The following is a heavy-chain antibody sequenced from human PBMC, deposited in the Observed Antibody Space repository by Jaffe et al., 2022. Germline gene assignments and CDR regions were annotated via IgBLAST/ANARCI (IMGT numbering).Heavy chain of an antibody. Sequence: QVQLQESGPGLVKPSETLSLTCTVSGGSVSSGSYYWSWIRQPPGKGLEWIGYIYYSGSTNYNPSLKSRVTISVDTSKNQFSLKLSSVTAADTAVYYCARDSSGWSNGGGYWGQGTLVTVSS. CDR2: IYYSGST. D-gene: IGHD6-19*01. CDR3: ARDSSGWSNGGGY. V-gene: IGHV4-61*01. J-gene: IGHJ4*02. CDR1: GGSVSSGSYY.